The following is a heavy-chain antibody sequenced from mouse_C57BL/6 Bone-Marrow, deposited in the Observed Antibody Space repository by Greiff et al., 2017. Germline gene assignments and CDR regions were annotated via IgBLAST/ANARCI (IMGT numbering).Heavy chain of an antibody. CDR2: IYTRSGNT. Sequence: QVQLQQSGAELARPGASVKLSCKASGYTFTSYGISWVKQRTGQGLEWIGEIYTRSGNTYYNEKLKGKATLTADKSSSTAYMELRSLTSEDSAVYFCAIDSSGYESYWGQGTTLTVSS. CDR3: AIDSSGYESY. J-gene: IGHJ2*01. V-gene: IGHV1-81*01. D-gene: IGHD3-2*02. CDR1: GYTFTSYG.